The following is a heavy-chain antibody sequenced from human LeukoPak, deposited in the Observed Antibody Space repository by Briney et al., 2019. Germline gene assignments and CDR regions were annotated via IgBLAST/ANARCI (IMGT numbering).Heavy chain of an antibody. D-gene: IGHD1-1*01. V-gene: IGHV3-53*01. CDR2: IYSGGST. CDR1: GFTVSSNY. Sequence: QPGGSLRLSCAASGFTVSSNYMSWVRQAPGKGLEWVSVIYSGGSTYYADSVKGRFTISRDNSKNTLYLQMNSLRAEDTAVYYCAKDLLLLEYYFDYWGQGTLVTVSS. J-gene: IGHJ4*02. CDR3: AKDLLLLEYYFDY.